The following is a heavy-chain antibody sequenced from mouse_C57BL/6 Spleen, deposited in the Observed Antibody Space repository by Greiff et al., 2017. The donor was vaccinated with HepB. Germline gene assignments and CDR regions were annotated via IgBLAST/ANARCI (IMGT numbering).Heavy chain of an antibody. J-gene: IGHJ4*01. D-gene: IGHD2-3*01. CDR1: GYSFTGYY. V-gene: IGHV1-42*01. Sequence: LVEPGASVKISCKASGYSFTGYYMNWVKQSPEKSLEWIGEINPSTGGTTYNQKFKAKATLTVDKSSSTAYMQIKSLTSEDSAVYYCARTGDGYYEGAMDYWGQGTSVTVSS. CDR3: ARTGDGYYEGAMDY. CDR2: INPSTGGT.